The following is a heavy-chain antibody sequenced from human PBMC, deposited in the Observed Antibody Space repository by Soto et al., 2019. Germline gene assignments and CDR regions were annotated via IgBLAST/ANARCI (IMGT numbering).Heavy chain of an antibody. CDR3: AREEVYCGGDCYDPKEDDY. CDR2: IISSSSYI. D-gene: IGHD2-21*02. CDR1: GFTFSSYS. J-gene: IGHJ4*02. Sequence: EVQLVESGGGLVKPGGSLRLSCAASGFTFSSYSMNWVRQAPGKGLEWVASIISSSSYISYADSVKGRFTISRDNAKNSLYMQMNSVRAEDTAVYYCAREEVYCGGDCYDPKEDDYWGQGTLVTVSS. V-gene: IGHV3-21*01.